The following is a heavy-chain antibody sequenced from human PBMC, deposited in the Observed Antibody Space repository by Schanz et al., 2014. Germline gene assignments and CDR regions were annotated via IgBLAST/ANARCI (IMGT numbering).Heavy chain of an antibody. Sequence: QVQLVQSGAEVKKPGASVKVSCKASGYTFTRSGISWVRQAPGQGLEWMGRIGPDSGSTTYAQKFQGRVTVTRDTSISTAYMELWRLGSEDTAMYYCASDGSGRYTGFDYWGQGTLVTVSS. CDR2: IGPDSGST. CDR1: GYTFTRSG. J-gene: IGHJ4*02. V-gene: IGHV1-2*06. D-gene: IGHD1-26*01. CDR3: ASDGSGRYTGFDY.